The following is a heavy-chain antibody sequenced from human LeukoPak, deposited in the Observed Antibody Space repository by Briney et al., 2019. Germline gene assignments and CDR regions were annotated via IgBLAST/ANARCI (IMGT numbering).Heavy chain of an antibody. Sequence: TGGSLRLSCAASGFTFSSYAMSWVRQAPGKGLEWVSAISASGGTTYYADSVKGRFTISRDNSKNTLYLQMSGLRAEDTAVYYCAKEPREYCSSTSCPNWIDPWGQGTLVTVSS. CDR1: GFTFSSYA. D-gene: IGHD2-2*01. V-gene: IGHV3-23*01. J-gene: IGHJ5*02. CDR3: AKEPREYCSSTSCPNWIDP. CDR2: ISASGGTT.